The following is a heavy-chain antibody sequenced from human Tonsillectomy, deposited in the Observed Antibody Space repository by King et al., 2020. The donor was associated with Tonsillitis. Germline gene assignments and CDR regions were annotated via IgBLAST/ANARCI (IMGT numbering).Heavy chain of an antibody. V-gene: IGHV4-34*01. CDR2: VNLVGSN. Sequence: VQLQQWGAGLLKPSETLSLTCAVYGGSFSGYYWTWIRQPPGKGLEWIGEVNLVGSNNYKPSLKSRVTISVDMYKKQFSLKLSSVTAADTALYYCARVGLVVVPYWYFDLWGRGTLVTVSS. J-gene: IGHJ2*01. CDR3: ARVGLVVVPYWYFDL. CDR1: GGSFSGYY. D-gene: IGHD3-22*01.